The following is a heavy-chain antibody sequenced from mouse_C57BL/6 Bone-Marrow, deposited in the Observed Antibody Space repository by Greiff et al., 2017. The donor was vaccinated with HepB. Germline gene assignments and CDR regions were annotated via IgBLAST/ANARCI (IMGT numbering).Heavy chain of an antibody. D-gene: IGHD2-3*01. Sequence: VKLVESGPGLVQPSQSLSITCTVSGFSLTSYGIHWVRQPPGKGLEWLGVIWSGGSTDYNAAFISRLSISKDNSKSQVFFKMNSLQADDTAIYYCARWLLWYFDVWGTGTTVTVSS. CDR2: IWSGGST. J-gene: IGHJ1*03. CDR3: ARWLLWYFDV. V-gene: IGHV2-4*01. CDR1: GFSLTSYG.